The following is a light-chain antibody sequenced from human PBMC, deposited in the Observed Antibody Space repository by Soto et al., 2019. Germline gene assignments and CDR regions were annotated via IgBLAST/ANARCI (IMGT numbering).Light chain of an antibody. Sequence: QSALTQPASVSGSPGQSITISCTGTSSDIGGYNFVSWYQQHPGKAPKLLIHEVNNRPSGVSIRFSGSKSGNTASLTISGRQAEDEADYYCSSDTSSSTLIFGGGTKLTVL. J-gene: IGLJ2*01. V-gene: IGLV2-14*01. CDR3: SSDTSSSTLI. CDR1: SSDIGGYNF. CDR2: EVN.